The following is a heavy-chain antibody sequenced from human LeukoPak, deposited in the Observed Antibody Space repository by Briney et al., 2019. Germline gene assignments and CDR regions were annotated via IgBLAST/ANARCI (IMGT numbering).Heavy chain of an antibody. V-gene: IGHV3-23*01. D-gene: IGHD1-1*01. CDR3: AKDWDWNPFYLDY. CDR2: INGGGDST. J-gene: IGHJ4*02. CDR1: GFTFSTYA. Sequence: GGSLRLSCAASGFTFSTYAMTWVRQAPGKGLEWVSAINGGGDSTYYADSVKGRFIISRDFSKNTLYLQMDSLRAEDTAVYYCAKDWDWNPFYLDYWGQGALVTVSS.